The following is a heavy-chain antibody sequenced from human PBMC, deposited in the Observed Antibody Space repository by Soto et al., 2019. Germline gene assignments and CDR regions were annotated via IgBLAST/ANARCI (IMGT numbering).Heavy chain of an antibody. Sequence: ASVKVSCKASVFSVYTTYCIHWVRRAPGQGLEWMGSTNPNSGDTNYAQNFQGRVTMTRDTSISTAYMEVSSLTSDDTAVYYCGSPRSGPSPDVGHWGHGTVVTVSS. CDR1: VFSVYTTYC. CDR2: TNPNSGDT. V-gene: IGHV1-2*02. D-gene: IGHD2-15*01. J-gene: IGHJ4*01. CDR3: GSPRSGPSPDVGH.